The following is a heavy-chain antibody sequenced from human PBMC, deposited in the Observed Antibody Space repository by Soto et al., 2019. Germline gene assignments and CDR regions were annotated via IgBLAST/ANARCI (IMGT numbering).Heavy chain of an antibody. CDR1: GYPFTGYY. D-gene: IGHD6-19*01. CDR3: AREKVRAAVAGFSHAFDI. V-gene: IGHV1-2*02. Sequence: DSVKVCFKASGYPFTGYYMHLVRQAPGQGLEWMGWINPNSGGTNYAQKFQGRVTMTRDTSISTAYMELSRLRSDDTAVYYCAREKVRAAVAGFSHAFDIWGQGTMVTVSS. J-gene: IGHJ3*02. CDR2: INPNSGGT.